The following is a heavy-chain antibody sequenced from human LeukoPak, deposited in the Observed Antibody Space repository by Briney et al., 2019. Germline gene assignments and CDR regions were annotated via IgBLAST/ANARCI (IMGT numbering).Heavy chain of an antibody. D-gene: IGHD3-3*01. Sequence: PSETLSLTCTVSGYSINNGFYWGWIRQHPGKGLEWIGTVYRSGSPSYNPSLKSRVTLSVDTSKNQFSLTLSSVTAADTAVYYCARWSGLAYFYSWGQGALVTVSS. V-gene: IGHV4-38-2*02. CDR1: GYSINNGFY. CDR2: VYRSGSP. J-gene: IGHJ4*02. CDR3: ARWSGLAYFYS.